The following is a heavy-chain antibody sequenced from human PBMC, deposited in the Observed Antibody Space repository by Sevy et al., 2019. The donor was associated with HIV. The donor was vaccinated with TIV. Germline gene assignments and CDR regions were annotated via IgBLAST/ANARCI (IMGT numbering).Heavy chain of an antibody. J-gene: IGHJ6*02. Sequence: ASVKVSCKASGGTFSSYAIRWVRQAPGQGLEWMGGIIPIFGTANYAQKFQGRVTITADESTSTAYMELSSLRSEDTAVYYCARDYSKAYYGSGSYYYGMDVWGQGTTVTVSS. CDR2: IIPIFGTA. V-gene: IGHV1-69*13. CDR3: ARDYSKAYYGSGSYYYGMDV. CDR1: GGTFSSYA. D-gene: IGHD3-10*01.